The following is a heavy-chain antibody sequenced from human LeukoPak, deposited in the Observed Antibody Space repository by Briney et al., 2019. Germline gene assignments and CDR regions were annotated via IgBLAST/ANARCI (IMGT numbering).Heavy chain of an antibody. CDR1: GGTFSSYA. D-gene: IGHD5-12*01. J-gene: IGHJ4*02. Sequence: GASVKVSCKASGGTFSSYAISWVRQAPGQGLEWMGRIIPILGIANYAQKFQGRVTITADKSTSTAYMELSSLRSEDTAVYYCASSRVALGVKAIVATTPGDYWGQGTLVTVAS. CDR3: ASSRVALGVKAIVATTPGDY. V-gene: IGHV1-69*04. CDR2: IIPILGIA.